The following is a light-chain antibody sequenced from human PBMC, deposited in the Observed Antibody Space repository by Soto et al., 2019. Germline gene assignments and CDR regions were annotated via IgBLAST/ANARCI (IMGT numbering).Light chain of an antibody. CDR3: QQYNSYPT. Sequence: EVVLTQSPDTLSLPPGERATLSCRASQSISSYLAWYQQKPGQAPRLLIYDASSRATGIPARFSGSGSGTEFTLTISSLQPDDFATYYCQQYNSYPTFGGGTKVDIK. CDR1: QSISSY. J-gene: IGKJ4*01. CDR2: DAS. V-gene: IGKV3-11*01.